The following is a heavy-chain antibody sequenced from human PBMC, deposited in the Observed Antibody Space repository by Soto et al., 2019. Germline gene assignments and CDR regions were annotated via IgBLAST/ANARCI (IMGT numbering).Heavy chain of an antibody. CDR2: INPNSGCT. J-gene: IGHJ5*02. CDR1: GYTFTGYY. CDR3: ARDRGSSWYRFDP. V-gene: IGHV1-2*02. Sequence: QVQLVQSGAEVKKTGASVKVSCKASGYTFTGYYMHWVRQSPGQGLEWMGWINPNSGCTNYAQKFQGRVTMTRDTSISTAYMELSRLRSDDTAVYYCARDRGSSWYRFDPWGQGTLVTVSS. D-gene: IGHD6-13*01.